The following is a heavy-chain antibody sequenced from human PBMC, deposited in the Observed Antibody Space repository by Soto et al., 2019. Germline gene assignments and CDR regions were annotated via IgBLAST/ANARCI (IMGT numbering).Heavy chain of an antibody. D-gene: IGHD6-13*01. CDR3: ARVESSSWFLYDY. CDR1: GFTFSSYS. CDR2: ISSSSSYI. Sequence: EVQLLESGGGLVPPGGSLRLSCAASGFTFSSYSMNWVRQAPGKGLEWVSSISSSSSYIYYADSVKGRFTISRDNAKNSLYLQMNRLRAEDTAVYYCARVESSSWFLYDYWGQGTLVTVSS. V-gene: IGHV3-21*01. J-gene: IGHJ4*02.